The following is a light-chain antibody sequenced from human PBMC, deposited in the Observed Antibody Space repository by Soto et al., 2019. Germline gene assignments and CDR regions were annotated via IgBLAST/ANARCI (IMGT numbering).Light chain of an antibody. J-gene: IGLJ2*01. CDR2: EGS. CDR1: SSDVGSYNL. CDR3: CSYAGSSTFDVV. V-gene: IGLV2-23*03. Sequence: QSVLTQPASVSGSPGQSITISCTGTSSDVGSYNLVSWYQQHPGKAPKLMIYEGSKRPSGVSNRFSGSKSGNTASLTISVLQAEDEADYYCCSYAGSSTFDVVFGGGTKVTVL.